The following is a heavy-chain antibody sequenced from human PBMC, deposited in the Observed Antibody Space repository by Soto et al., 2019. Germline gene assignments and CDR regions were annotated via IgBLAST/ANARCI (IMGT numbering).Heavy chain of an antibody. V-gene: IGHV3-23*01. D-gene: IGHD2-2*01. CDR2: ISGSGGST. CDR3: AKDRVIFGYCSSTSCYGALDY. CDR1: GFTFSSYA. Sequence: PGGSLRLSCAASGFTFSSYAMSWVRQAPGKGLEWVSAISGSGGSTYYADSVKGRFTISRDNSKNTLYLQMNSLRAEDTAVYYCAKDRVIFGYCSSTSCYGALDYWGQGTLVTVSS. J-gene: IGHJ4*02.